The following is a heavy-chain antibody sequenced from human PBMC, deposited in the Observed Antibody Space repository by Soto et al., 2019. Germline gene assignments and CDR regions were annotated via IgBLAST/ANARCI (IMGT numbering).Heavy chain of an antibody. CDR2: IGTAGDT. V-gene: IGHV3-13*01. CDR1: GFTFSSYD. CDR3: ARDRRYYGDYSYYYYGMDV. J-gene: IGHJ6*02. D-gene: IGHD4-17*01. Sequence: GGSLRLSCAASGFTFSSYDMHWVRQATGKGLEWVSAIGTAGDTYYPGSVKGRFTISRENAKNSLYLQMNSLRAGDTAVYYCARDRRYYGDYSYYYYGMDVWGQGTTVTVSS.